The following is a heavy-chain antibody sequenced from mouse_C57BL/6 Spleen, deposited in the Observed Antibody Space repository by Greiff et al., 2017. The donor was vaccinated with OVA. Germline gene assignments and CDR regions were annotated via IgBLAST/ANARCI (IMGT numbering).Heavy chain of an antibody. J-gene: IGHJ2*01. CDR3: ARIDYDVGLHFDY. Sequence: VKLMESGPGLVQPSQSLSITCTVSGFSLTSYGVHWVRQSPGKGLEWLGVIWSGGSTDYNAAFISRLSISKDNSKSQVFFKMNSLQADDTAIYYCARIDYDVGLHFDYWGQGTTLTVSS. CDR1: GFSLTSYG. V-gene: IGHV2-2*01. D-gene: IGHD2-4*01. CDR2: IWSGGST.